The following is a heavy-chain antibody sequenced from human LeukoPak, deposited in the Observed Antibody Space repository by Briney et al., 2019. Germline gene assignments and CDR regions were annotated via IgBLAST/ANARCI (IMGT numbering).Heavy chain of an antibody. CDR3: ARGLVHLDY. V-gene: IGHV1-8*01. CDR2: MNPNSGNT. Sequence: ASVKVSFKASVYTFTSYDINWVRHATGQGLEWMRWMNPNSGNTGYEQKFQGRVTMTRNTSISTAYMELSSLRSEDTAVYYCARGLVHLDYWGQGTLVTVSS. CDR1: VYTFTSYD. D-gene: IGHD6-13*01. J-gene: IGHJ4*02.